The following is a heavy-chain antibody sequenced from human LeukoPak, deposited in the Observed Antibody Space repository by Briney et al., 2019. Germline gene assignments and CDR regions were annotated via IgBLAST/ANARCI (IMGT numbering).Heavy chain of an antibody. Sequence: GGSLRLSCVASGFTLSNCAMNWVRQAPGKGLEWVSSIGSSSSFFYYADSVKGRFTISRDNAKNSLYLQLNSLRAEDTAVYYCARPLQYYDILTGYYIVDAFDMWGQGTMVTVSS. CDR1: GFTLSNCA. D-gene: IGHD3-9*01. V-gene: IGHV3-21*01. J-gene: IGHJ3*02. CDR3: ARPLQYYDILTGYYIVDAFDM. CDR2: IGSSSSFF.